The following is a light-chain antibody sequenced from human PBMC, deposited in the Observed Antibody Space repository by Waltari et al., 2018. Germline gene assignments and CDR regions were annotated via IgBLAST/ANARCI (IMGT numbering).Light chain of an antibody. V-gene: IGLV10-54*04. CDR3: SAWDSNLREYV. CDR2: RNN. J-gene: IGLJ1*01. CDR1: SNNVGNQG. Sequence: QAGLTQPPSVSKGLRQTATLTCTGNSNNVGNQGADWLQQHQGHPPRLLSYRNNNRPSGISERFSASRSGNTASLTITGLQPEDEADYYCSAWDSNLREYVFGTGTKVTVL.